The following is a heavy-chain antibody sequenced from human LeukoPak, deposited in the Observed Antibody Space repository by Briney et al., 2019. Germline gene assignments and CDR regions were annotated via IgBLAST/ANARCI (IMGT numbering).Heavy chain of an antibody. Sequence: ASVKVSCKASGGTFSSYAISWVRQAPGQGLEWMGGIIPIFGTANYAQKFQGRVTITTDESTSTAYMELSSLRSEDTAVYYCARAGRGYVYYYYMDVWGKGTTVTVSS. D-gene: IGHD3-22*01. CDR1: GGTFSSYA. CDR2: IIPIFGTA. CDR3: ARAGRGYVYYYYMDV. V-gene: IGHV1-69*05. J-gene: IGHJ6*03.